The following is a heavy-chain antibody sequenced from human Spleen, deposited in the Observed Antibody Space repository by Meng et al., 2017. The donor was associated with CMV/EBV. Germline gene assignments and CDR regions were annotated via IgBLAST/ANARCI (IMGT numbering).Heavy chain of an antibody. J-gene: IGHJ4*02. CDR1: GFTDSSNY. V-gene: IGHV3-30*05. CDR2: ISYDGSNK. Sequence: GESLKISCAASGFTDSSNYVNWVRQAPGKGLEWLAVISYDGSNKFYADSVKGRFTISRDSSKKTLYVQMNSLRAEGTAVYYCARGSSSGCCSSVDYWGQGTLVTVSS. CDR3: ARGSSSGCCSSVDY. D-gene: IGHD3-22*01.